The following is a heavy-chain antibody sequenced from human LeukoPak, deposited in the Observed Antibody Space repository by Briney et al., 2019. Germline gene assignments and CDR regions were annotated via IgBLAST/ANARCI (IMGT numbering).Heavy chain of an antibody. J-gene: IGHJ4*02. CDR1: GFTFSSYA. CDR2: ISGSGGST. CDR3: AKDLVPRSGYVAFDY. Sequence: GGSLRLSCAASGFTFSSYAMSWVRQAPGKGLEWVSAISGSGGSTYYADSVKGRFTISRDNSKNALYLQMNSLRAEDTAVYYCAKDLVPRSGYVAFDYWGQGTLVTVSS. D-gene: IGHD5-12*01. V-gene: IGHV3-23*01.